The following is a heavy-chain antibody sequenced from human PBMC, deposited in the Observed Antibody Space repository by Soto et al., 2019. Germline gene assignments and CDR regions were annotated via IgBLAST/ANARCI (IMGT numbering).Heavy chain of an antibody. V-gene: IGHV1-18*01. CDR2: ISASNGNT. CDR1: GYTFATYG. D-gene: IGHD1-7*01. J-gene: IGHJ4*02. Sequence: GXSVKVSCKASGYTFATYGFSWVRQAPGQGLEWMGWISASNGNTNCAQKLRGRVTMTTDTSTSTAYMELRSLRSDDTAVFYCARSGRSWNLREFDYWGQGNLVTVSS. CDR3: ARSGRSWNLREFDY.